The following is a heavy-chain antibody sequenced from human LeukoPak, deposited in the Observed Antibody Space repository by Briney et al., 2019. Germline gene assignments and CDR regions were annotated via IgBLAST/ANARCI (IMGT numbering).Heavy chain of an antibody. J-gene: IGHJ3*02. D-gene: IGHD3-3*01. CDR2: IHYSGTT. Sequence: SETLSLTCTVSGDSISSGDYSWNWIRQPPGKGLEWIGKIHYSGTTGHNPSLKSRVTFSVDKSRNQVSLNLRSVTAADTAVYYCARVHDYDFWSGYSAPRDAFDIWGQGTMVTVSS. V-gene: IGHV4-30-2*01. CDR1: GDSISSGDYS. CDR3: ARVHDYDFWSGYSAPRDAFDI.